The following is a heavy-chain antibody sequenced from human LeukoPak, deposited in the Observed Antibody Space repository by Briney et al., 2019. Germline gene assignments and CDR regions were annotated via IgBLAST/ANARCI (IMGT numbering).Heavy chain of an antibody. D-gene: IGHD3-10*01. J-gene: IGHJ4*02. CDR1: GFTFSSYS. CDR2: ISGSSSYI. Sequence: GGSLRLSCAASGFTFSSYSMNWFRQAPGKGLEWVSSISGSSSYIYYADSVKGRFTISRDNAKNSLYLQMNSLRVEDTAVYYCARWEDGELLTYWGQGTLVTVSS. V-gene: IGHV3-21*01. CDR3: ARWEDGELLTY.